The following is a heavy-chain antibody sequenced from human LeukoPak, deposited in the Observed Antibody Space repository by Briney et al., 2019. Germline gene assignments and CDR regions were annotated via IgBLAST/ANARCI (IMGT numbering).Heavy chain of an antibody. CDR2: ISSSSSYI. V-gene: IGHV3-21*01. CDR3: ARDYSSGWYAFDY. J-gene: IGHJ4*02. Sequence: PGGSLRLSCAASGFIFSSYSMNWGRQAPGKGLEWVSSISSSSSYIYYADSVKGRFTISRDNAKNSLYLQMNSLRAEDTAVYYCARDYSSGWYAFDYWGQGTLVTVSS. D-gene: IGHD6-19*01. CDR1: GFIFSSYS.